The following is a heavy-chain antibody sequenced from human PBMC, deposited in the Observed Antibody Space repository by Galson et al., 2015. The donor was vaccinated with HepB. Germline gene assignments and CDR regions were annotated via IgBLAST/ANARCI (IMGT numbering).Heavy chain of an antibody. CDR1: GDSVSSHSAA. CDR3: ARDPPPQLGYSYGNNWFDP. J-gene: IGHJ5*02. V-gene: IGHV6-1*01. D-gene: IGHD5-18*01. Sequence: CAISGDSVSSHSAAWNWIRQSPSRGLEWLGRTYYRSKWYNDYAVSVKSRITINPDTSKNQFSLQLNSVTPEDTAVYYCARDPPPQLGYSYGNNWFDPWGQGTLVTVSS. CDR2: TYYRSKWYN.